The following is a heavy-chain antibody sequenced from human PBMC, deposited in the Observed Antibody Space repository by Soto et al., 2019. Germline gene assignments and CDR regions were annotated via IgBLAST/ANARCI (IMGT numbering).Heavy chain of an antibody. CDR2: ISGSGGST. Sequence: EVQLLESGGGLVQPGGSLRLSCAASGFTFSSYAMSWVRQAPGKGLEWVSAISGSGGSTYYADSVKGRFTISRDNSKNTRYLQMNSLRAEDRAVYYGAKDPGMVYAAPFDYWGQGTLVTVSS. CDR3: AKDPGMVYAAPFDY. CDR1: GFTFSSYA. D-gene: IGHD2-8*01. V-gene: IGHV3-23*01. J-gene: IGHJ4*02.